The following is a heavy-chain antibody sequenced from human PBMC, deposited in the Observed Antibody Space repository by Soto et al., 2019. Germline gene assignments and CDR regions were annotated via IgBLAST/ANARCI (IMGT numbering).Heavy chain of an antibody. CDR2: IYYSGST. D-gene: IGHD5-12*01. V-gene: IGHV4-59*08. CDR3: ARLAIVATNNWFDP. Sequence: SETLSITCTVSGGSICSYYWSWIRQPPGKGLEWIGYIYYSGSTNYNPSLKSRVTISVDTSKNQFSLKLSSVTAADTAVYYCARLAIVATNNWFDPWGQGTLVTVSS. J-gene: IGHJ5*02. CDR1: GGSICSYY.